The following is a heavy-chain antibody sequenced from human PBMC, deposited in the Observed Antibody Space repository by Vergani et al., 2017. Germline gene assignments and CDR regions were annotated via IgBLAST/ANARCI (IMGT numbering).Heavy chain of an antibody. V-gene: IGHV4-34*01. D-gene: IGHD4-11*01. CDR1: GGSFTSYH. CDR3: ARVNTETNGHLYYYYYMDV. CDR2: IDHTGRP. J-gene: IGHJ6*03. Sequence: QVQLQQWGGGLLKPSETLSLTCVVNGGSFTSYHWTWIRQSPGEGLEWVGDIDHTGRPDYNPSLKSRLIMSVDKSRNQFSLTLNSVTATDTAISFCARVNTETNGHLYYYYYMDVWGQGTAVTVS.